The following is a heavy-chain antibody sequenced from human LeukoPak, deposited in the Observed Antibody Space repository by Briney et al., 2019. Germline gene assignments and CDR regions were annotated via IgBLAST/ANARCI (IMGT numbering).Heavy chain of an antibody. D-gene: IGHD2-15*01. CDR2: IYYSGST. CDR1: GGAIRSGDYY. Sequence: SQTLSLTCTVSGGAIRSGDYYWSWIRQHPGKGLEWIGYIYYSGSTYYNPSLKSRVTISVDTSKNQFSLKLSSVTAADTAVYYCARVSLYCSGGSCYSGYFDYWGQGTLVTVSS. CDR3: ARVSLYCSGGSCYSGYFDY. J-gene: IGHJ4*02. V-gene: IGHV4-31*03.